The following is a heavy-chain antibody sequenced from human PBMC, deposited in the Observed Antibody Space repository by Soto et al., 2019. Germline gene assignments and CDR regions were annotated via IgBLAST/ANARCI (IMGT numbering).Heavy chain of an antibody. CDR2: ISYDGSNK. Sequence: QVQLVESGGGVVQPGRSLRLSCAASGFTFSIYGMHWVRQAPGKGLEWLAVISYDGSNKYYADSVKGRFTISRDNAKNTRYLQMNSLRAEDTAVYYCAKSYGSGNQGTDYWGYGTVVTVSS. V-gene: IGHV3-30*18. CDR3: AKSYGSGNQGTDY. CDR1: GFTFSIYG. D-gene: IGHD3-10*01. J-gene: IGHJ4*01.